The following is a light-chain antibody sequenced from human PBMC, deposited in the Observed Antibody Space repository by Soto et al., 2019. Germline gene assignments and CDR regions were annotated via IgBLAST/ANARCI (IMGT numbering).Light chain of an antibody. CDR2: DAS. Sequence: DIQMTQSPSTLSASVGDRVTITCRASQSIRRWLAWYQHKPGKAPNILIFDASSLKSGVPSRFSGSGSGTEFTLTISRLEPEDFAVYYCQHYGTSLYTFGQGTKLEIK. V-gene: IGKV1-5*01. CDR1: QSIRRW. CDR3: QHYGTSLYT. J-gene: IGKJ2*01.